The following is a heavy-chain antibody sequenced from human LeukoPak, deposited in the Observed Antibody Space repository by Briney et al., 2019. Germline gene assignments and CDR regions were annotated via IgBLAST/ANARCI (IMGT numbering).Heavy chain of an antibody. CDR3: ARGEAAAGTLFDY. CDR2: INPNSGGT. V-gene: IGHV1-2*06. J-gene: IGHJ4*02. CDR1: GYTFTGYY. Sequence: ASVKVSCKASGYTFTGYYMHWVRQARGQGGEGMGRINPNSGGTNYAQKFQGTDTMTRDTSISTAYMELSRLRSVDTAVYYCARGEAAAGTLFDYWGQGTLVTASS. D-gene: IGHD6-13*01.